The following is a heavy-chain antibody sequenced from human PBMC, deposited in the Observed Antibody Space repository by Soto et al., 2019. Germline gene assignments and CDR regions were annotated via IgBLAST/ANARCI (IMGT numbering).Heavy chain of an antibody. CDR3: AAEGTGRGFGELNYYYYMDV. Sequence: ASVKVSCKASGFTFTSSAMQWVRQARGQRLEWIGWIVVGSGNTNYAQKFQERVTITRDMSTSTAYMELSSLRSEDTAVYYCAAEGTGRGFGELNYYYYMDVWGKGTTVTVSS. V-gene: IGHV1-58*02. J-gene: IGHJ6*03. D-gene: IGHD3-10*01. CDR2: IVVGSGNT. CDR1: GFTFTSSA.